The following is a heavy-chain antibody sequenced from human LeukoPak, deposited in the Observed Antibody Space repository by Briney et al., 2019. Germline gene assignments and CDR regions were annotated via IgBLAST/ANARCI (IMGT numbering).Heavy chain of an antibody. D-gene: IGHD1-7*01. Sequence: SETLSLTCAVYGGSFSGYYWSWIRQPPGKGLEWIGEINHSGSINYNPSLKSRVTISVDTSKNQFSLKLSSVTAADTAVYYCARGPPFGTGTTKDEYFQHWGQGTLVTVSS. CDR2: INHSGSI. V-gene: IGHV4-34*01. CDR3: ARGPPFGTGTTKDEYFQH. CDR1: GGSFSGYY. J-gene: IGHJ1*01.